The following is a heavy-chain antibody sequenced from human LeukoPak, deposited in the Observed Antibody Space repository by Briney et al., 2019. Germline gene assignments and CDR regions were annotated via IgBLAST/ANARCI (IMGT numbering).Heavy chain of an antibody. CDR3: ARDTAMVVIPSYYYSMDV. CDR1: GGSISSYY. Sequence: SETLSLTCTVSGGSISSYYWSWIRQPPGKGLEWIGYIYYSGSTNYNPSLKSRVTISVDTSKNQFSLKLSSVTAADTAVYYCARDTAMVVIPSYYYSMDVWGQGTTVTVSS. J-gene: IGHJ6*02. V-gene: IGHV4-59*01. CDR2: IYYSGST. D-gene: IGHD5-18*01.